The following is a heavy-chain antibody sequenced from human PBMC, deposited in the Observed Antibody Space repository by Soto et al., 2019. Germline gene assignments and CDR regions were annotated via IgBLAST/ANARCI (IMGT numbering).Heavy chain of an antibody. V-gene: IGHV4-31*03. D-gene: IGHD4-17*01. CDR1: GGSISSGGYY. CDR3: ARDRWVYGDDGNYYYYGMDV. Sequence: SETLSLTCTVSGGSISSGGYYWSWIRQHPGKGLEWIGYIYYSGSTYYNPSPKSRVTISVDTSKNQFSLKLSSVTAADTAVYYCARDRWVYGDDGNYYYYGMDVWGQGTTVTVSS. J-gene: IGHJ6*02. CDR2: IYYSGST.